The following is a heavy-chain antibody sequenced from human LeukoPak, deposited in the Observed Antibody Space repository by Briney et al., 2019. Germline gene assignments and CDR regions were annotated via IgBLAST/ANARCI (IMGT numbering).Heavy chain of an antibody. CDR1: GYTFTGYY. CDR3: ARVSDSSGYRGFGMTFDI. D-gene: IGHD3-22*01. V-gene: IGHV1-2*02. J-gene: IGHJ3*02. Sequence: ASVKVSCXASGYTFTGYYMHWVRQAPGQGLEWMGWINPNSGGTNYAQKFQGRVTMTRDTSISTAYMELSRLRSDDTAVYYCARVSDSSGYRGFGMTFDIWGQGTMVTVSS. CDR2: INPNSGGT.